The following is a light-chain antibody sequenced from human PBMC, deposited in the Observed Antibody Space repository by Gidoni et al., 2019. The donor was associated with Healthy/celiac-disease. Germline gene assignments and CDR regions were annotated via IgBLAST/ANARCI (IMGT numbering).Light chain of an antibody. Sequence: NFLLTQPHAVSESPGKPVTISCTRSSGSIASNYLQWYQQRPGSSPTTVIYEDNQRPSGVPDRFSGSIDSSSNSASLTISGLKTEDEADYYCQSYDSSNRVFGGGTKLTVL. CDR3: QSYDSSNRV. J-gene: IGLJ3*02. CDR2: EDN. CDR1: SGSIASNY. V-gene: IGLV6-57*01.